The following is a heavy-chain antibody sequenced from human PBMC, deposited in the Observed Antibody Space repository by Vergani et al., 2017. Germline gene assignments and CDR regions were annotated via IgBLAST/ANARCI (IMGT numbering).Heavy chain of an antibody. CDR3: ARDAAYYDFWGGPRGYYYMDV. CDR2: ISSSSSTI. J-gene: IGHJ6*03. D-gene: IGHD3-3*01. Sequence: EVQLVESGGGLVQPGGSLRLSCAASGFTFSSYSMNWVRQAPGKGLGWVSYISSSSSTIYYADSVKGRFTISRDNAKNSLYLQMNSLRDEDTAVYYCARDAAYYDFWGGPRGYYYMDVGGKGTTVTVSS. CDR1: GFTFSSYS. V-gene: IGHV3-48*02.